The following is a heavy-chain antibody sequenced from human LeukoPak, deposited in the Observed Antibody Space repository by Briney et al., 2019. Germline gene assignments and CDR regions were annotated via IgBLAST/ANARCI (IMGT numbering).Heavy chain of an antibody. J-gene: IGHJ5*01. V-gene: IGHV1-69*06. CDR1: GYTFTNYG. Sequence: SVKVSCKASGYTFTNYGLSWVRQAPGQGLEWMGGIIPMFGTASYAQKFQGRVTITADKSTSTAYMELSSLRSEDTAVYYCARAQYSDYVLHNWFDSWGQGTLVTVSS. CDR2: IIPMFGTA. CDR3: ARAQYSDYVLHNWFDS. D-gene: IGHD5-12*01.